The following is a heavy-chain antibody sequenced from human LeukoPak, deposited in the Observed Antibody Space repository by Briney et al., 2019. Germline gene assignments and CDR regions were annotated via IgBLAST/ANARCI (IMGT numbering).Heavy chain of an antibody. CDR1: GGSLSGYY. V-gene: IGHV4-34*01. J-gene: IGHJ5*01. CDR3: ARATVTANWFDS. Sequence: SETLSLTCAVSGGSLSGYYRTWIRQPPGKGLEWIGEINHSGSTKCNPSLKSRVTISVDTSKNQFSLKLSSVTAADTAVYYCARATVTANWFDSWGQGTLVTVPS. D-gene: IGHD4-17*01. CDR2: INHSGST.